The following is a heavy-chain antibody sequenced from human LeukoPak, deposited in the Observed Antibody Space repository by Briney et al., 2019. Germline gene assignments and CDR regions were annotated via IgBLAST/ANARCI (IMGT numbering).Heavy chain of an antibody. J-gene: IGHJ4*02. CDR3: ARKEGIQLRYFDY. V-gene: IGHV3-30*02. D-gene: IGHD5-18*01. CDR2: VSHDGLEE. Sequence: GGSLRLSCAASGFTFSSYGFHWVRQAPGKGLECVAFVSHDGLEEKIADSVKGRFTISRDNSKNILNLRLDSLRPEDTAVYYCARKEGIQLRYFDYWGQGTLVTVSS. CDR1: GFTFSSYG.